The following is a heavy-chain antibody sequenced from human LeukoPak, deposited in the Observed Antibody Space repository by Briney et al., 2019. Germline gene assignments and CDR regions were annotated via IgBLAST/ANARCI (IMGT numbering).Heavy chain of an antibody. V-gene: IGHV3-33*01. CDR2: IWYDGSNK. CDR3: ARDRPGGGINGMDV. CDR1: GFIFSNHG. Sequence: PGMSLRLSCAASGFIFSNHGMHWVRQAPGKGLEWVAVIWYDGSNKYYEDSVKGRFTISRDDSKNTVYLQMNSLRDDDTAVYYCARDRPGGGINGMDVWGQGTTVTVSS. D-gene: IGHD3-16*01. J-gene: IGHJ6*02.